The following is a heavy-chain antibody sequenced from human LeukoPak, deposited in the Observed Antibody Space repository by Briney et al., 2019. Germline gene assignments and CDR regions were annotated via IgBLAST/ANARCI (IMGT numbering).Heavy chain of an antibody. CDR1: GFKFYSYA. V-gene: IGHV3-30*04. CDR2: ISFDGSEK. CDR3: ARSPGPAAVAFDY. J-gene: IGHJ4*02. D-gene: IGHD6-13*01. Sequence: GGSLRLSCAASGFKFYSYAMHWVRQAPGKGLEWVASISFDGSEKYYRDSVKGRFTISRDNSKNTVSLQMNSLRPEGTAVYYCARSPGPAAVAFDYWGQGTLVTVSS.